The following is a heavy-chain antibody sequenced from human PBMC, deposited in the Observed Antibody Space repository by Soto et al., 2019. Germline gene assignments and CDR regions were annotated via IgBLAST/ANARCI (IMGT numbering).Heavy chain of an antibody. CDR3: VKYRWGGDRDLFAF. Sequence: SETLSLTCTVSGDSINNNYWTWFRQPPGKGLEWIGYIYNSVSTNYNPSLTSRVTMSLDTSKDQFSLKLTSVTAADTAVYYCVKYRWGGDRDLFAFWGRGTPDPVSA. CDR2: IYNSVST. D-gene: IGHD2-21*01. V-gene: IGHV4-59*01. CDR1: GDSINNNY. J-gene: IGHJ4*02.